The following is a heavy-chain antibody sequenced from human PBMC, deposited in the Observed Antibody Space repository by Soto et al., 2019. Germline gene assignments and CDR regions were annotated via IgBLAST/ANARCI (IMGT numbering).Heavy chain of an antibody. CDR2: IYYSGST. CDR3: ARRYYYDSSGHTGDFDY. J-gene: IGHJ4*02. D-gene: IGHD3-22*01. Sequence: QLQLQESGPGLVKPSETLSLTCTVSGGSISSSSYYWGWIRQPPGTGLEWIGSIYYSGSTYYNPSLKSRATISVDTSKNHFSLKLSSVTAADTAVYYCARRYYYDSSGHTGDFDYWGQGTLVTVSS. CDR1: GGSISSSSYY. V-gene: IGHV4-39*02.